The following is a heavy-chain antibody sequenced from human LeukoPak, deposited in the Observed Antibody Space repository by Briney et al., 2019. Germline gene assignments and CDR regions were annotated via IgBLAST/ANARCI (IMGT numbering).Heavy chain of an antibody. J-gene: IGHJ4*02. V-gene: IGHV4-34*01. CDR3: ARTAAAGRGGYYFDY. D-gene: IGHD6-13*01. CDR2: INHSGST. CDR1: GGSFSGYY. Sequence: SETLSLTCAVYGGSFSGYYWSWIRQPPGKGLEWIGEINHSGSTNYNPSLKSRVTISVDTSKNQFSLKLSSVTAADTAVYYCARTAAAGRGGYYFDYWGQGTLATVSS.